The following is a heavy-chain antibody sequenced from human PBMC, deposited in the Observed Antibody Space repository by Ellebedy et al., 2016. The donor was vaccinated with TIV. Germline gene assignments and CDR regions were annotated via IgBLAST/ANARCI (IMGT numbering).Heavy chain of an antibody. J-gene: IGHJ5*02. D-gene: IGHD2-2*01. Sequence: GESLKISXKGSGYSFTSYWIGWVRQMPGKGLEWMGRIDPSDSYTNYSPSFQGHVTISADKSISTAYLQWSSLKASDTAMYYCARQSLVFSNWFDPWGQGTLVTVSS. CDR1: GYSFTSYW. V-gene: IGHV5-10-1*01. CDR2: IDPSDSYT. CDR3: ARQSLVFSNWFDP.